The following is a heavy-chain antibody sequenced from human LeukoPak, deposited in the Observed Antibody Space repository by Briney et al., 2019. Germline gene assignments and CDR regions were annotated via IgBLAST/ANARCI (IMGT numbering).Heavy chain of an antibody. CDR3: ARDNYRYDSSGYYYIPGDY. CDR2: IYSGGST. D-gene: IGHD3-22*01. J-gene: IGHJ4*02. CDR1: GFTVSSNY. V-gene: IGHV3-66*01. Sequence: GGSLRLSCAASGFTVSSNYMSWVRQAPGKGLEWVSVIYSGGSTYYADSVKGRFTISRDNSKNTLHLQMNSLRAEDTAVYYCARDNYRYDSSGYYYIPGDYWGQGTLVTVSS.